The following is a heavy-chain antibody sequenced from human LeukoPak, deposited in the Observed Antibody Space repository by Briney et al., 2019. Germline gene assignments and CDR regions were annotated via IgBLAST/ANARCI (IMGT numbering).Heavy chain of an antibody. V-gene: IGHV3-30-3*01. CDR3: AKDQGYYDFWSGYSSGDY. CDR1: GITFSSYV. D-gene: IGHD3-3*01. J-gene: IGHJ4*02. CDR2: ISYDGNNK. Sequence: PGGSLRLSCAASGITFSSYVMHWVRQAPGKGLEWVAVISYDGNNKYYADSVKGRFTISRDNSKDTLYLQMNSLRADDTAVYYCAKDQGYYDFWSGYSSGDYWGQGTLVTVSS.